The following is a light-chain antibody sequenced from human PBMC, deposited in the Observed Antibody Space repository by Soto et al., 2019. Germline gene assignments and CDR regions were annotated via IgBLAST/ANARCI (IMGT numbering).Light chain of an antibody. CDR3: QSYDNNLSLV. Sequence: QSVLTQPPSVSGAPGQRVTISCTGSSSNLGAGYDVHWYQHLPGTAPKLLIYGNNNRPSGVPDRFSGSKSGTSASLAITGLQAEDEADYYCQSYDNNLSLVFGGGTKLTVL. CDR1: SSNLGAGYD. J-gene: IGLJ3*02. CDR2: GNN. V-gene: IGLV1-40*01.